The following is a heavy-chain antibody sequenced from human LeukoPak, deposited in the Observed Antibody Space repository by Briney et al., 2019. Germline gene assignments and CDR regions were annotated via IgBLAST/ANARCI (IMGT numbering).Heavy chain of an antibody. CDR3: GRARYCDY. D-gene: IGHD2-15*01. CDR2: INQDGSEK. V-gene: IGHV3-7*01. J-gene: IGHJ4*02. CDR1: GFSLSSYW. Sequence: GGSLRLSCATSGFSLSSYWMIWVRQAPGKGLEWVANINQDGSEKNYVDSVKGRFTISRDNAKNTLYLQMNSLRAEDTAVYSCGRARYCDYWGPGTLVTVSS.